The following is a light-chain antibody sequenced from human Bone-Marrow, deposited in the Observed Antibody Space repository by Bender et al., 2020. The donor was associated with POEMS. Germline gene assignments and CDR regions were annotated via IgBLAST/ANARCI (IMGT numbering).Light chain of an antibody. J-gene: IGLJ1*01. V-gene: IGLV2-14*01. CDR3: SSYTSTSVYV. Sequence: QSALTQPASVSGSPGESITISCTGSSSDVGAYNHVSWYQQHPGKAPKLLIYEVNKRPSGVPDRFSGSKSDNSASLTISGLQAEDEADYYCSSYTSTSVYVFGTGTKVTVL. CDR2: EVN. CDR1: SSDVGAYNH.